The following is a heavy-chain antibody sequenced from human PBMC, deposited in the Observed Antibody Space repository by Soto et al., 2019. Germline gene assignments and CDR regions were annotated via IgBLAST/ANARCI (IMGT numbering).Heavy chain of an antibody. CDR3: ARGRDILTGYYVSITTRYFDY. D-gene: IGHD3-9*01. Sequence: SETLSLTCAVYGGSFSGYYWSWIRQPPGKGLEWIGEINHSGSTNYNPSLKSRVTISVDTSKNQFSLKLSSVTAADTAVYYCARGRDILTGYYVSITTRYFDYWGQGTLVTVSS. J-gene: IGHJ4*02. V-gene: IGHV4-34*01. CDR2: INHSGST. CDR1: GGSFSGYY.